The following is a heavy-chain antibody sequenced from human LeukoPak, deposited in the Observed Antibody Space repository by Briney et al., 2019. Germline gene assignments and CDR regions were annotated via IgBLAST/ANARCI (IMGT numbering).Heavy chain of an antibody. J-gene: IGHJ4*02. D-gene: IGHD2-2*01. CDR3: ARDLPYCSSTSCYFDY. CDR1: GGSISSYY. CDR2: IYYSGST. V-gene: IGHV4-59*12. Sequence: SETLSLTCTVSGGSISSYYWSWIRQPPGKGLEWIGYIYYSGSTNYNPSLKSRVTISVDTSKNQFSLKLSSVTAADTAVYYCARDLPYCSSTSCYFDYWGQGTLVTVSS.